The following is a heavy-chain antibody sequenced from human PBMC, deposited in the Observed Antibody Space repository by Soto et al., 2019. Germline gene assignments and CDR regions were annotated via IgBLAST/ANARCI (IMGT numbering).Heavy chain of an antibody. Sequence: EVQLLESGGGLVQPGESLRLSCAASGFTFSSYAMSWVRQAPGKGLEWVSVISGSDDSTYYADSVKGRFTISRDNSKNTLYLQMNRLRADDTALDYCAKRSSSSTFDYWGQGTLVTASS. V-gene: IGHV3-23*01. J-gene: IGHJ4*02. CDR1: GFTFSSYA. CDR2: ISGSDDST. CDR3: AKRSSSSTFDY. D-gene: IGHD6-6*01.